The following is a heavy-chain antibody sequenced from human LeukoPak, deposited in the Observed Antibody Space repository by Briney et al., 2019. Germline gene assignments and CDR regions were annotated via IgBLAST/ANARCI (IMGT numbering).Heavy chain of an antibody. D-gene: IGHD5-18*01. J-gene: IGHJ4*02. CDR3: ARTRGHSYEFDY. CDR2: INHDGST. Sequence: GGSLRLSCAASGFTFSVHWMHWVRQAPGRGLVWVSRINHDGSTTYADSVKGRFTISRDNAKNSLYLQMNSLRAEDTALYYCARTRGHSYEFDYWGQGTLVTVSS. V-gene: IGHV3-74*01. CDR1: GFTFSVHW.